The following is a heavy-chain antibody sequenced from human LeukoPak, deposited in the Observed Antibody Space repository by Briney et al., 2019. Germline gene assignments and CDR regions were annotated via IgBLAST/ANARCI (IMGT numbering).Heavy chain of an antibody. V-gene: IGHV3-23*01. CDR3: AKGSDLWFGEA. CDR2: ISGSGAST. D-gene: IGHD3-10*01. CDR1: GFTFSDYA. J-gene: IGHJ4*02. Sequence: GGSLRLSCVVSGFTFSDYAMSWVRQAPGKGLDWVSVISGSGASTHYADSVRGRFTISRDNSKNTLYLQMNSLRAEDTALYYCAKGSDLWFGEAGGQGTLVTVSS.